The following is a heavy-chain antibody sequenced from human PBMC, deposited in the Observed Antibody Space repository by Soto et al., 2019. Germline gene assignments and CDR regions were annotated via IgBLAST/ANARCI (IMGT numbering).Heavy chain of an antibody. CDR3: ARLSNIVVVEYQPSYFDY. Sequence: GGSLRLSCAASGFTFSSYWMSWVRQAPGKGLEWVANIKQDGSEKYYVDSVKGRFTISRDNAKNSLYLQMNSLRAEDTAVYYCARLSNIVVVEYQPSYFDYWGQGTLVTVSS. CDR1: GFTFSSYW. J-gene: IGHJ4*02. V-gene: IGHV3-7*01. CDR2: IKQDGSEK. D-gene: IGHD2-2*01.